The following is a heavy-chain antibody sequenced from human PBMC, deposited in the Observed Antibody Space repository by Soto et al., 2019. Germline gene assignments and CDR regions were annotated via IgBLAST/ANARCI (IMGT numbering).Heavy chain of an antibody. D-gene: IGHD3-3*01. J-gene: IGHJ4*02. CDR2: VYSGVDT. CDR3: ARGNYDFWRGHYNFDY. Sequence: SETLSLTCTVSGDSISGYYWSWIRQPPGKGLEWIGYVYSGVDTNYNPSLKSRLTMSVDTSKKQFSLNLSSVSAADTAVYYCARGNYDFWRGHYNFDYWGQGTLVTVSS. CDR1: GDSISGYY. V-gene: IGHV4-59*01.